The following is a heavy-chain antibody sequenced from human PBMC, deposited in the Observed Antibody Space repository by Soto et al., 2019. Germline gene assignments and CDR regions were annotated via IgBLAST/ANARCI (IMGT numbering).Heavy chain of an antibody. CDR2: IYHSGST. CDR3: ARSPYSGSPGGAFDI. V-gene: IGHV4-30-2*01. Sequence: VSAGLTSSSVYSGCCLRQPPGKGLEWIGYIYHSGSTYYNPSLKSRVTISVDRSKNQFSLKLSSVTAADTTVYYCARSPYSGSPGGAFDIWGQGTMVT. CDR1: AGLTSSSVYS. D-gene: IGHD1-26*01. J-gene: IGHJ3*02.